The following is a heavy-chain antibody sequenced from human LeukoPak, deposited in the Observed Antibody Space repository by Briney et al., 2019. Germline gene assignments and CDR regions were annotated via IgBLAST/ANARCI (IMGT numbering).Heavy chain of an antibody. CDR1: GFTFSNAW. CDR2: IKSKTDGGTT. D-gene: IGHD3-10*01. Sequence: GGSLRLSCAASGFTFSNAWMSWVRQAPGKGLEWVGRIKSKTDGGTTDYAAPVKGRFTISRDDSKNTLYLQMNSLKTEDTAVYYCTLDIWFGEFLDYWGQGTLVTVSS. J-gene: IGHJ4*02. V-gene: IGHV3-15*01. CDR3: TLDIWFGEFLDY.